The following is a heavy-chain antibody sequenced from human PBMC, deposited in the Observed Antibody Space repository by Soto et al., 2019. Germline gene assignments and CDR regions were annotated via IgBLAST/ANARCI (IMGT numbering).Heavy chain of an antibody. J-gene: IGHJ4*01. Sequence: GGSMSLSCAASGLTFSTGGINWVRKAPGKGLEWVGRIKSKDAGGTEDFAEVVKGRFAISRDDSRSRVYMQMSSLNTEDTAVYYCTTDSYFPLKLVGFDYWGIGTLVTVSS. D-gene: IGHD3-9*01. CDR3: TTDSYFPLKLVGFDY. CDR1: GLTFSTGG. V-gene: IGHV3-15*07. CDR2: IKSKDAGGTE.